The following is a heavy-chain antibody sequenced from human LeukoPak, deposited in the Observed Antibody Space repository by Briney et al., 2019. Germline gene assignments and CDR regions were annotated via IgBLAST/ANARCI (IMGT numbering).Heavy chain of an antibody. CDR2: FDPEDGET. Sequence: VASVKVSCKVSGYTLTELSMHWVRQAPGKGLEWMGGFDPEDGETIYAQKFQGRVTMTEDTSTDTAYMELSSLRSEDTAVYYCATGARSTTVTTSLYYYCYGMDVWGQGTTVTVSS. CDR3: ATGARSTTVTTSLYYYCYGMDV. V-gene: IGHV1-24*01. J-gene: IGHJ6*02. D-gene: IGHD4-17*01. CDR1: GYTLTELS.